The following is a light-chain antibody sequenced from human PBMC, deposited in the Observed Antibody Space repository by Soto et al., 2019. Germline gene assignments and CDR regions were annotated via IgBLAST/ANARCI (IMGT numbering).Light chain of an antibody. CDR2: GAS. CDR1: QSVSTN. J-gene: IGKJ1*01. V-gene: IGKV3-15*01. CDR3: QQYDNWPQT. Sequence: EIVMTQSPAILSVSPGERATLSCRASQSVSTNLAWFQQKPGQTPRLLIYGASTRATGIPARFSGRGSGTEFTLTISSLQSVDFAVYYCQQYDNWPQTFGQGTKV.